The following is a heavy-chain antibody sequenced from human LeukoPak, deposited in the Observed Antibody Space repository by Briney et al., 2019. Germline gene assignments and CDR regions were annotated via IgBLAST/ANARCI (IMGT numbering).Heavy chain of an antibody. J-gene: IGHJ4*02. CDR1: GFTFSSYY. CDR3: ARDREFGY. CDR2: INGDGNST. V-gene: IGHV3-74*03. Sequence: GGSLRLSCAASGFTFSSYYMQWVRQAPGKGLVWVSRINGDGNSTTYADSVKGRFTISRDNAKNTLYMQMNSLRAEDTAVYYCARDREFGYWGQGTLVTVSS.